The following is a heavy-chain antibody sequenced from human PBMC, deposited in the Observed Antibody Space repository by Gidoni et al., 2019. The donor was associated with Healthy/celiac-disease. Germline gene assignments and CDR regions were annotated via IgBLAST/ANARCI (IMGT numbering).Heavy chain of an antibody. Sequence: QVQLQQWGAGLLKPSETLSLTCAVYGGSFSGYYWSWIRQPPGKGLEWIGEINHSGSTNYNPSLKSRVTISVDTSKNQFSLKLSSVTAADTAVYYCARGSRYCSSTSCYTGGTSDYWGQGTLVTVSS. J-gene: IGHJ4*02. CDR2: INHSGST. CDR1: GGSFSGYY. D-gene: IGHD2-2*02. CDR3: ARGSRYCSSTSCYTGGTSDY. V-gene: IGHV4-34*01.